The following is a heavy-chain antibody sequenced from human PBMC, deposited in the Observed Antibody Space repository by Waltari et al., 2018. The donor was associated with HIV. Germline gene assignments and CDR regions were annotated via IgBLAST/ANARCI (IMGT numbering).Heavy chain of an antibody. D-gene: IGHD4-17*01. CDR2: ISGSSSTM. J-gene: IGHJ4*02. CDR3: ARADVTTFDY. Sequence: EVHLVESGGDLVQPGGSLRLTCAASGFRFRSFGMICVRQAPGKGLEWISDISGSSSTMYYADSVKGRFTISRDNAKNSVYLQMDSLRDEDTAVYYCARADVTTFDYWGQGARVTVSS. CDR1: GFRFRSFG. V-gene: IGHV3-48*02.